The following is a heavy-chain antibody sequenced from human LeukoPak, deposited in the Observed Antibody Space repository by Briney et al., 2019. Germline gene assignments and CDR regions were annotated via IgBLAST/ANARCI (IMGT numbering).Heavy chain of an antibody. D-gene: IGHD2-21*02. CDR2: INYSGSI. CDR3: ARHAASAYCGGDCYPDY. CDR1: GGSISSYY. Sequence: SETLSLTCTVSGGSISSYYWSWIRQPPGKGLEWIGSINYSGSIYYNPSLKSRVTISVDTSKNQFSLKLSSVTAADTAVYYCARHAASAYCGGDCYPDYWGQGTLVTVSS. J-gene: IGHJ4*02. V-gene: IGHV4-59*05.